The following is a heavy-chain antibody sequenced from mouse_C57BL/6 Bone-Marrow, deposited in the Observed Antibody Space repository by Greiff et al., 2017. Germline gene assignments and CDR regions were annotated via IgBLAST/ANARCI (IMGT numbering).Heavy chain of an antibody. CDR2: IYPRDGST. CDR1: GYTFTSYD. J-gene: IGHJ1*03. Sequence: VQLVEPGPELVKPGASVKLSCKASGYTFTSYDINWVKQRPGQGLAWIGRIYPRDGSTKYNEKFKGKATLAVDTSSSTAYMERHSLTSENSAFYYCAEYYGSSDGYFCVWDTGTTVIVSS. CDR3: AEYYGSSDGYFCV. D-gene: IGHD1-1*01. V-gene: IGHV1-85*01.